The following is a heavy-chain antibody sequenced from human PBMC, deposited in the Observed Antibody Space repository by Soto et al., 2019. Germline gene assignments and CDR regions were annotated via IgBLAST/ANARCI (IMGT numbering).Heavy chain of an antibody. D-gene: IGHD6-19*01. CDR3: VREIKRYAIGWADAFDI. CDR1: GFTFRTFG. J-gene: IGHJ3*02. Sequence: GGALRLPCAASGFTFRTFGMTRVRQGPGKGLEWVSTVSNSGGTTHYADSVKGRFTISRDNSKNTLYLQMNSLRADDTAVYYCVREIKRYAIGWADAFDIWGQGTMVTVSS. CDR2: VSNSGGTT. V-gene: IGHV3-23*01.